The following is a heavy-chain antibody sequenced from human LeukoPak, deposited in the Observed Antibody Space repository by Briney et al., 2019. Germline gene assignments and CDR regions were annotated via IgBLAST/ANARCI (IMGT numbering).Heavy chain of an antibody. CDR3: AGWSGYYTQFNYYYGMDV. Sequence: ASVNVSCKVSGYTLTELSMHWVRQAPGKGLEWMGGFDPEGGETIYAQKFQGRVTMAEDTSTDTAYMELSSLRSEDTAVYYCAGWSGYYTQFNYYYGMDVWGQGTTVTVSS. J-gene: IGHJ6*02. CDR1: GYTLTELS. D-gene: IGHD3-3*01. CDR2: FDPEGGET. V-gene: IGHV1-24*01.